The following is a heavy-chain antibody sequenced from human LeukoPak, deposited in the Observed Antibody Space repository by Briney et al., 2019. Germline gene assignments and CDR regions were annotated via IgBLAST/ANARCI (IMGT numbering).Heavy chain of an antibody. CDR3: AKDVELGKKQWPYSLYYFDY. Sequence: GGSLRLSCAASGFTFSSYAMHWVRQAPGKGLEWVAVISYDGSNKYYADSVKGRFTISRDNSKNTLYLQMNSLRAEDTAVYYCAKDVELGKKQWPYSLYYFDYWGQGTLVTVSS. D-gene: IGHD6-19*01. CDR2: ISYDGSNK. V-gene: IGHV3-30-3*01. J-gene: IGHJ4*02. CDR1: GFTFSSYA.